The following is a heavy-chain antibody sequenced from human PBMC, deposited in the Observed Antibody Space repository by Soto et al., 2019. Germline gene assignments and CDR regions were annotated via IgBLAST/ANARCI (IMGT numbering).Heavy chain of an antibody. Sequence: QVQLVESGGGVVQHGRSLRLSCAASGFTFSGYGMHWVRQAPGKGLEWVAITRHDGSNTYYADSVRGRFTISRDNSKKTLYRQMDSLRAEDTAVYYCARDGVGATTCFGYFDYWGQGTLVTVSS. D-gene: IGHD1-26*01. J-gene: IGHJ4*02. CDR3: ARDGVGATTCFGYFDY. CDR1: GFTFSGYG. CDR2: TRHDGSNT. V-gene: IGHV3-33*01.